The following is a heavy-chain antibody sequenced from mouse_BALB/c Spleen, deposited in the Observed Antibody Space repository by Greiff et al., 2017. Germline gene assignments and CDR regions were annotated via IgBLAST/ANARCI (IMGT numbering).Heavy chain of an antibody. J-gene: IGHJ2*01. CDR1: GYTFTSYT. CDR3: ARSRNDYSYYFDY. V-gene: IGHV1-4*02. D-gene: IGHD2-4*01. Sequence: AAELARPGASVKMSCKASGYTFTSYTMHWVKQRPGQGLEWIGYINPSSGYTEYNQKFKDKTTLTADKSSSTAYMQLSSLTSEDSAVYYCARSRNDYSYYFDYWGQGTTLTVSS. CDR2: INPSSGYT.